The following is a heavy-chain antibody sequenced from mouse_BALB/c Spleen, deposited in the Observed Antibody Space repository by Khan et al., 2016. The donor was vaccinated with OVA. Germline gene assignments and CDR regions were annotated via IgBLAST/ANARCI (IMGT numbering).Heavy chain of an antibody. J-gene: IGHJ2*01. Sequence: VHLVESGPGLVAPSQSLSITCTVTGFSLTSYAIHWIRQPPGKGLEWLGVIWAGGSTNYNSALMSRLSISKDNSKSPVFLKMNSLQKHDKAIYYCARNREPDYFDYWGQGTTLTVSS. CDR3: ARNREPDYFDY. V-gene: IGHV2-9*02. CDR1: GFSLTSYA. CDR2: IWAGGST.